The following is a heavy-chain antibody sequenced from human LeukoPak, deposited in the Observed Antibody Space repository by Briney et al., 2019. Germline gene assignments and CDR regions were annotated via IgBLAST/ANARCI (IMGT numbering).Heavy chain of an antibody. Sequence: SETLSLPCTVSGGSISSYYWSWVRQPPGKGLEWIGFIYYSGSTNYNPSLRSRVAISVDRSKNQFSLKLSSVTAADTAVYYCARDRVGGATDAFDIWGQGTMDTASS. J-gene: IGHJ3*02. CDR1: GGSISSYY. CDR3: ARDRVGGATDAFDI. D-gene: IGHD1-26*01. CDR2: IYYSGST. V-gene: IGHV4-59*13.